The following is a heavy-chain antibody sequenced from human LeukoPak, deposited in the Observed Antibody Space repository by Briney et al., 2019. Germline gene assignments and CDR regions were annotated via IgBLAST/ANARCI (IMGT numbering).Heavy chain of an antibody. CDR1: GGSISNYH. V-gene: IGHV4-59*01. CDR2: IYYTGST. CDR3: ARGFRFDP. Sequence: PSETLSLTCTVSGGSISNYHWSWIRQPPGKGLEWIGYIYYTGSTNYNPSLKSRVTISVDTSKNQFSLKLSSVTAADTAVYYCARGFRFDPWGQGTLVTVSS. D-gene: IGHD3-10*01. J-gene: IGHJ5*02.